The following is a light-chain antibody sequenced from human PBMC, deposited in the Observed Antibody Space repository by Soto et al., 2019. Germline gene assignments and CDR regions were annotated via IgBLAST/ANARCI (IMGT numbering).Light chain of an antibody. CDR1: QGISSW. Sequence: DIQMTQSPSSVSASVGDRVTITCRASQGISSWLAWYQQKPGKAPKLLIYAASSLQSGVPSRFSGRGSGKDFTFTISSLQPDDSGTYYCQQFYDLPITFGQGTRLEIK. CDR2: AAS. CDR3: QQFYDLPIT. V-gene: IGKV1-12*01. J-gene: IGKJ5*01.